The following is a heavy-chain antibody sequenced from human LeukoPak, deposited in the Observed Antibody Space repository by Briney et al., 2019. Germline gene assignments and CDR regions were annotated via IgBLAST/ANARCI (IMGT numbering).Heavy chain of an antibody. CDR3: ARFYDILTGYYSFDY. Sequence: SEILSLTCTVSGGSISSSSYYWGWIRQPPGKGLEWIGSIYYSGSTYYNPSLKSRVTISVDTSKNQFSLKLSSVTAADTAVYYCARFYDILTGYYSFDYWGQGTLVTVSS. J-gene: IGHJ4*02. CDR2: IYYSGST. V-gene: IGHV4-39*07. CDR1: GGSISSSSYY. D-gene: IGHD3-9*01.